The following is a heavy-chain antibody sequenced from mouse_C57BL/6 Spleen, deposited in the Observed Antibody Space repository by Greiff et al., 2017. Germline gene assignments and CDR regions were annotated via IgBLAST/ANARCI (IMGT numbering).Heavy chain of an antibody. CDR2: INPNNGGT. J-gene: IGHJ2*01. CDR1: GYTFTDYN. V-gene: IGHV1-18*01. Sequence: VQLQQSGPELVKPGASVKIPCKASGYTFTDYNMDWVKQSHGKSLEWIGDINPNNGGTIYNQKFKGKATLTVDKSSSTAYMELRSLTSEDTAVYYCARTMMVRRYFDYWGQGTTLTVSS. D-gene: IGHD2-3*01. CDR3: ARTMMVRRYFDY.